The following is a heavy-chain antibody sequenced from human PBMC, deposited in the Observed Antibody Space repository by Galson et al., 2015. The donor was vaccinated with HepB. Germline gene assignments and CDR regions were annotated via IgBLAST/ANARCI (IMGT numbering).Heavy chain of an antibody. CDR3: ASGGERLELQYYYYMDV. CDR1: GYTFTGYH. V-gene: IGHV1-2*02. CDR2: INPNSGGT. Sequence: QSGAEVKKPGDSLKISCKASGYTFTGYHMHWVRQAPGQGLEWMGWINPNSGGTNYAQKFQGRVTMTRDTSISTAYMELSRLRPDDTAVYYCASGGERLELQYYYYMDVWGKGTTVTVSS. J-gene: IGHJ6*03. D-gene: IGHD1-7*01.